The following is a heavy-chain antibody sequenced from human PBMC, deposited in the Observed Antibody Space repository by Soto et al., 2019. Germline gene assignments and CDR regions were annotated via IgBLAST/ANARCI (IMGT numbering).Heavy chain of an antibody. CDR2: TIPAFGTA. CDR3: WRHDKTALPPLDS. J-gene: IGHJ4*02. CDR1: GAGDTFSNYG. D-gene: IGHD1-1*01. Sequence: QVHLVQSGAEVKSPGSAVKVSCQVSGAGDTFSNYGLNWVRQAPGQGLEWMGGTIPAFGTANYAEKFQGRVTITADTSTTTAYMELSRLRSDDTAVYYCWRHDKTALPPLDSWGQGTLVSVSS. V-gene: IGHV1-69*06.